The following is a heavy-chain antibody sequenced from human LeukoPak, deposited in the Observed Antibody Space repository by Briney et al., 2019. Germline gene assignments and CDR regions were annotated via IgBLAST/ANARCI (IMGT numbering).Heavy chain of an antibody. D-gene: IGHD5-12*01. J-gene: IGHJ6*03. Sequence: PSETLSLTCTVSGGSISSYYWSWIRQPPGKGLEWIGYIHYSGSTNYNPSLKSRVTISVDTSKNQFSLKLSSVTAADTAVYYCARKNVDDYYYYYYMDVWGKGTTVTVSS. CDR1: GGSISSYY. CDR2: IHYSGST. V-gene: IGHV4-59*01. CDR3: ARKNVDDYYYYYYMDV.